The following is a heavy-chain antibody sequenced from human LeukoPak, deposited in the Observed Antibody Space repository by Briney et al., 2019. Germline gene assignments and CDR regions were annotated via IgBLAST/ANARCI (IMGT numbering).Heavy chain of an antibody. CDR2: ISGTGDIK. Sequence: PGGSLRLSCAASGFTFSSYSMNWVRQAPGKGLEWVSYISGTGDIKYYAESLKGRFAISRDNTKNSLYLQLNSLRAEDTAVYYCARGHSGYDTFRTGYWGQGTLVTVSS. D-gene: IGHD5-12*01. J-gene: IGHJ4*02. V-gene: IGHV3-48*04. CDR3: ARGHSGYDTFRTGY. CDR1: GFTFSSYS.